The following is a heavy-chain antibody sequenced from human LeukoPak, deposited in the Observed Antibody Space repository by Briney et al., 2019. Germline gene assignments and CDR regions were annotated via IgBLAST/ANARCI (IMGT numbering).Heavy chain of an antibody. Sequence: SETLSLTCTVSGGSINGYYWSWIRQSPGKGLESLGYIYYTGSTNYNPSLKSRVTISVDTSKNQFSLKLSSVTAADTAVYYCRSYSSSLHRPHSGGVDYWGQGTLVTVSS. D-gene: IGHD6-6*01. J-gene: IGHJ4*02. CDR1: GGSINGYY. CDR2: IYYTGST. V-gene: IGHV4-59*12. CDR3: RSYSSSLHRPHSGGVDY.